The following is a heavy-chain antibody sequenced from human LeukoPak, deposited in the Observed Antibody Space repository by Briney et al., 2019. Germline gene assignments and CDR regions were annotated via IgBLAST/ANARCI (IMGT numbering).Heavy chain of an antibody. CDR3: TRDGIVGARSFDS. J-gene: IGHJ4*02. D-gene: IGHD1-26*01. CDR2: ISYDGRTT. V-gene: IGHV3-30*04. Sequence: QAGGSLRLSCAGSAFTLSSHSMRWVRQAPGKGLVWVAAISYDGRTTYYADSVKGRFTISKDTSKNTLYLEMDSLRPEDTAIYYCTRDGIVGARSFDSWGQGILVTVSS. CDR1: AFTLSSHS.